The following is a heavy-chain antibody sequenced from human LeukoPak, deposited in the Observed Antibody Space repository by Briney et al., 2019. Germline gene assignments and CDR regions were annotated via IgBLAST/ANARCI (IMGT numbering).Heavy chain of an antibody. D-gene: IGHD2-2*01. Sequence: SETLSLTCAVYGGSFSGYYWSWVRQPPGKGLEWVGEINHSGSTNYNPSLKRRVTISVDTSKNQFSLKLSSVTAADTAVYYCARVYCSSTSCYPIDYWGQGTLVTVSS. CDR2: INHSGST. CDR1: GGSFSGYY. CDR3: ARVYCSSTSCYPIDY. V-gene: IGHV4-34*01. J-gene: IGHJ4*02.